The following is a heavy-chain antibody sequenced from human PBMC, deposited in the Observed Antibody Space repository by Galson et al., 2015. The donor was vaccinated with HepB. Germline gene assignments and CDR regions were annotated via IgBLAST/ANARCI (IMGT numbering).Heavy chain of an antibody. CDR3: AKAYCTGGVCHPLDY. Sequence: SLRLSCAASGFTFSSYGMHWVRQAPGKGLEWVAVISYDGSNKYYADSVKGRFTISRDNSKNTLYLQMNGLRAEDTAVYYCAKAYCTGGVCHPLDYWGQGTLVTVSS. CDR1: GFTFSSYG. D-gene: IGHD2-8*02. V-gene: IGHV3-30*18. J-gene: IGHJ4*02. CDR2: ISYDGSNK.